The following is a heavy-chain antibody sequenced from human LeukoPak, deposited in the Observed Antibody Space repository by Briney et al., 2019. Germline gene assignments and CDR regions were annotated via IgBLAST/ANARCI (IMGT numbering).Heavy chain of an antibody. J-gene: IGHJ3*02. Sequence: TSETLSLTCTVSGCSISSYYWSWIRQPAGKGLEWIGRIYTSGSTNYNPSLKSRVTMSVDTSKNQFSLKLSSVTAADTAVYYCARVIRAVSDYDSSGYQNPDAFDIWGQGTMVTVSS. CDR3: ARVIRAVSDYDSSGYQNPDAFDI. D-gene: IGHD3-22*01. V-gene: IGHV4-4*07. CDR1: GCSISSYY. CDR2: IYTSGST.